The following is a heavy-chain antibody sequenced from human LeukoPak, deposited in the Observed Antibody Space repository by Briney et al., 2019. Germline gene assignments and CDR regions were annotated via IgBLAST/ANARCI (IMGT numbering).Heavy chain of an antibody. CDR1: GGSISSDY. V-gene: IGHV4-4*07. CDR3: ATDLAY. CDR2: IYTSGST. J-gene: IGHJ4*02. Sequence: SETLSLTCTVSGGSISSDYWTWIRQPAGKGLEWIGLIYTSGSTNYNPSLKSRVTMSVDTAKNRFSLKLSSVTAADTAVYYCATDLAYWGQGILVTVSS.